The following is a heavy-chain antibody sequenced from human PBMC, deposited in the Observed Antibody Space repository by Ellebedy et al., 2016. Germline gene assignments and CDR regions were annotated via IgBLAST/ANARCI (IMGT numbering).Heavy chain of an antibody. D-gene: IGHD6-19*01. Sequence: ASVKVSCKASGYTFTSYAMHWVRQAPGQRLEWMGWINAGNGNTKYSQKFQGRVTITRDTSASTAYMELSSLRSEDTAVYYCARRGQWLVQSAFDIWGQGTMVTVSS. CDR2: INAGNGNT. J-gene: IGHJ3*02. CDR1: GYTFTSYA. CDR3: ARRGQWLVQSAFDI. V-gene: IGHV1-3*01.